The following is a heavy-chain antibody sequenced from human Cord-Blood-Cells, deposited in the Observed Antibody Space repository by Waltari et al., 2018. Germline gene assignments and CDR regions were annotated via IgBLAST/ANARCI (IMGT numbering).Heavy chain of an antibody. D-gene: IGHD6-6*01. V-gene: IGHV1-2*04. CDR1: GYTFTGYY. Sequence: QVQLVQSGAEVKKPGASVKVSCKASGYTFTGYYIPWVRQAPGKGLEWMGWINPTSGGTNYAQKFQGWVTMTRDTSISTAYMELSRLRSDDTAVYYCARAGYSSSSVPWDGMDVWGQGTTVTVSS. J-gene: IGHJ6*02. CDR3: ARAGYSSSSVPWDGMDV. CDR2: INPTSGGT.